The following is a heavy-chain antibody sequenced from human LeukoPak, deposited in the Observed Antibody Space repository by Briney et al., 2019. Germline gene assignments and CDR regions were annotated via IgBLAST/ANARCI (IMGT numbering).Heavy chain of an antibody. D-gene: IGHD6-13*01. CDR3: ARGTELAAAGNFDY. CDR1: GGSISSYY. V-gene: IGHV4-59*01. Sequence: PSETLSLTCTVSGGSISSYYWSWIRQPPGKGLEWIGYIYYSGSTNYNPSLKSRVTISVDTSKNQFSLKLSSVTAADTAVYFCARGTELAAAGNFDYWGQGTLVTVSS. CDR2: IYYSGST. J-gene: IGHJ4*02.